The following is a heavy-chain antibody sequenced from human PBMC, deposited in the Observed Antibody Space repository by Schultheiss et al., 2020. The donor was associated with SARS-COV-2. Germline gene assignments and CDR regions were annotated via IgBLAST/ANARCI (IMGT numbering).Heavy chain of an antibody. J-gene: IGHJ6*03. CDR2: ISGSGGST. CDR1: GFTFSSYD. V-gene: IGHV3-21*04. Sequence: GGSLRLSCAASGFTFSSYDMHWVRQATGKGLEWVSAISGSGGSTYYADSVRGRFTISRDNAKKSLYLQMNSLRVEDTAVYYCARFRQQPFYYMDVWAKGSTVTVAS. CDR3: ARFRQQPFYYMDV. D-gene: IGHD6-13*01.